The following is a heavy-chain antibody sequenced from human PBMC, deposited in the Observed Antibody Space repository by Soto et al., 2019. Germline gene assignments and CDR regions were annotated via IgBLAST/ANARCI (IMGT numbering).Heavy chain of an antibody. CDR2: INAANGAT. Sequence: QVQFVQSGAEVKKPGASVKVSCKASGYTFTAYTIHWVRQAPGQSLEWMGWINAANGATKYSEKFQGRVTITRDTSARTAYMDLSSLSSKDTAVYFCARGREVAFQNYYGLDVWGQGTTVTVSS. V-gene: IGHV1-3*01. CDR1: GYTFTAYT. D-gene: IGHD5-12*01. J-gene: IGHJ6*02. CDR3: ARGREVAFQNYYGLDV.